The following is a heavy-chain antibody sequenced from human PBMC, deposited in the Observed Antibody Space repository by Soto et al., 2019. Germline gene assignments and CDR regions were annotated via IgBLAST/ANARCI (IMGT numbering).Heavy chain of an antibody. Sequence: PSASMSLTCAVSGGSIKSYYGSWIRQTPGKGLEWIGYIYYSGSTNYNPSLKSRVTISVDTSKSPFSLKLSSVTAADTAVYYCARDPTCITIFGVVIILVFIPYYYYGMDVWGQGTSVTVSS. CDR3: ARDPTCITIFGVVIILVFIPYYYYGMDV. D-gene: IGHD3-3*01. V-gene: IGHV4-59*01. J-gene: IGHJ6*02. CDR1: GGSIKSYY. CDR2: IYYSGST.